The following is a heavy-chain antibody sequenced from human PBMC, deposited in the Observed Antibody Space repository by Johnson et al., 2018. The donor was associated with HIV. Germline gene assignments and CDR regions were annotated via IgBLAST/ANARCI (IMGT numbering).Heavy chain of an antibody. J-gene: IGHJ3*02. CDR2: ISDNGSHK. V-gene: IGHV3-30*04. CDR3: ARDWDAFDI. Sequence: VQLVESGGGVVQPGRSLRLSCAASGLTFSRYIIYWVRQAPGKGLEWVALISDNGSHKDHADSMKGRFSISRDNSKTTLFLQMSSPILEDTAVYYCARDWDAFDIWGQGTMVTVSS. CDR1: GLTFSRYI.